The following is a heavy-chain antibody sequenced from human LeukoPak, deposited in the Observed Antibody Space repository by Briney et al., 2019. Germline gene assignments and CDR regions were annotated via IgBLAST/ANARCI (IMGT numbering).Heavy chain of an antibody. CDR3: AREDDSSGYYRFDY. Sequence: SETLSLTCTVSGGSISSSSYYWGWIRQPPGKGLEWIGSIYYSGSTYYNPSLKSRVTISVDTSKNQFSLKLSSVTAADTAVYYCAREDDSSGYYRFDYWGQGTLVTVSS. J-gene: IGHJ4*02. D-gene: IGHD3-22*01. V-gene: IGHV4-39*07. CDR2: IYYSGST. CDR1: GGSISSSSYY.